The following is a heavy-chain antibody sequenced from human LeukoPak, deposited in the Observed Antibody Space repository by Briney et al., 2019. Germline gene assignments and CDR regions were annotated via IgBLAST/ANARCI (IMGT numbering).Heavy chain of an antibody. V-gene: IGHV1-69*05. Sequence: SVKVSCKASGGTFSSYAISWVRQAPGQGLEWMGRIIPIFGTANYAQKFQGRVTITTDESTSTAYMELSSLRSEDTAVYYCARVRSRRDGYYWDFDYWGQGTLVTVSS. CDR1: GGTFSSYA. J-gene: IGHJ4*02. CDR3: ARVRSRRDGYYWDFDY. D-gene: IGHD5-24*01. CDR2: IIPIFGTA.